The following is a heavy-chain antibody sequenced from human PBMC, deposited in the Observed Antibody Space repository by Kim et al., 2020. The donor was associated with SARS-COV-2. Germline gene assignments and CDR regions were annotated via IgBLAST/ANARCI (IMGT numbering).Heavy chain of an antibody. Sequence: GESLKISCKGSGYSFTSYWIGWVRQMPGKGLEWMGIIYPGDSDTRYSPSFQGQVTISADKSISTAYLQWSSLKASDTAMYYCARSGYYSSGWYRATWFDPWGQGTLVTVSS. CDR3: ARSGYYSSGWYRATWFDP. J-gene: IGHJ5*02. D-gene: IGHD6-19*01. V-gene: IGHV5-51*01. CDR1: GYSFTSYW. CDR2: IYPGDSDT.